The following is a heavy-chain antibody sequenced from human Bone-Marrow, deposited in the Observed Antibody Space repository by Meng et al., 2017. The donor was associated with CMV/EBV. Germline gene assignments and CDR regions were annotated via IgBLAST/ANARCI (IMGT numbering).Heavy chain of an antibody. CDR2: INPNSGAT. Sequence: ASVKVSCKASGYTFTSYGISWVRQAPGQGLEWMGWINPNSGATNYAQKFQGRVTMTRDTSISTAYMEIGSLRSDDTAVFYCLSALSDPDYWGQGTRVTVSS. J-gene: IGHJ4*02. CDR3: LSALSDPDY. V-gene: IGHV1-2*02. CDR1: GYTFTSYG. D-gene: IGHD1-26*01.